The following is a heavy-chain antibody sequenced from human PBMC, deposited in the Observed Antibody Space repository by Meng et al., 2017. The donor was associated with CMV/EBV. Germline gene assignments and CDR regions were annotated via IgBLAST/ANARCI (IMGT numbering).Heavy chain of an antibody. J-gene: IGHJ6*02. CDR3: AREGLWSSSSYYYGMDV. V-gene: IGHV3-48*03. D-gene: IGHD6-6*01. CDR2: ISSSSSTI. CDR1: VFTFSSYE. Sequence: GESLKISCAASVFTFSSYEMNWVRQAPGKGLEWVSYISSSSSTIYYADSVKGRFNISRDNAKNSLYLQMNSLRAEDTAVYYCAREGLWSSSSYYYGMDVWGQGTTVTVSS.